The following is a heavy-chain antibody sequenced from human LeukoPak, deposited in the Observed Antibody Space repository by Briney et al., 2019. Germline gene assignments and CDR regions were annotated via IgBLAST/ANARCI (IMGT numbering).Heavy chain of an antibody. CDR2: ISGSGGST. Sequence: AGSLRLSCAASGFTFSSYAMSWVRQAPGKGLEWVSAISGSGGSTYYADSVKGRFTISRDNSKNTLYLQMNSLRAEDTAVYYFAKATSLGYGDYVLYYYYMDVWGKGTTVTVSS. V-gene: IGHV3-23*01. D-gene: IGHD4-17*01. CDR1: GFTFSSYA. J-gene: IGHJ6*03. CDR3: AKATSLGYGDYVLYYYYMDV.